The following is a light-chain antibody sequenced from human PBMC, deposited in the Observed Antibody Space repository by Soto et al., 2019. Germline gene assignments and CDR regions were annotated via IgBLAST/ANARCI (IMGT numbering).Light chain of an antibody. CDR1: QGISSY. Sequence: DIRMTQSPSALSASVGDRVPLTCRASQGISSYLAWYQQKPEKAPKSLIYFASTLQSGVPSRFSASGSGTDFTLTISSLQPEDFATYYCQQFRSFPITFGQGTRLEIK. CDR2: FAS. CDR3: QQFRSFPIT. V-gene: IGKV1-16*01. J-gene: IGKJ5*01.